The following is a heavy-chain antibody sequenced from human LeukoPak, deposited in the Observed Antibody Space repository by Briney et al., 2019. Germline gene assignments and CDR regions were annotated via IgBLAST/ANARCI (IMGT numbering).Heavy chain of an antibody. CDR3: ARGAPYYYDSSGYLFDY. CDR1: GGSINSYY. V-gene: IGHV4-59*01. D-gene: IGHD3-22*01. Sequence: PSETLSLTCTVSGGSINSYYWSWIRRPPGKGLEWIGYIHYSGSTNYNPSLKSRVTISVDTSKNQFSLKLSSVTAADTAVYYCARGAPYYYDSSGYLFDYWGQGTLVTVSS. J-gene: IGHJ4*02. CDR2: IHYSGST.